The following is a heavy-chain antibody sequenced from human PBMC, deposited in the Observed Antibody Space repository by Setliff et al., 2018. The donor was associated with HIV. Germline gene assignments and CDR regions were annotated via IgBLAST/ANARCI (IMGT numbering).Heavy chain of an antibody. CDR2: IYHSGST. D-gene: IGHD3-22*01. J-gene: IGHJ3*02. V-gene: IGHV4-38-2*01. CDR1: SYSISSGYY. Sequence: TSETLSLTCAVSSYSISSGYYWGWIRQPPGKGLEWIGSIYHSGSTYYNPSLKSRVTISVDTSKNQFSLKLSSVTAADTAVYYCARNYYDSSGYYFEAFDIWGQGTMVTVSS. CDR3: ARNYYDSSGYYFEAFDI.